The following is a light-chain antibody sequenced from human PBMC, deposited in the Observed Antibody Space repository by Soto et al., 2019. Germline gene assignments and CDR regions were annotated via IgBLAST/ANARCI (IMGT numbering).Light chain of an antibody. V-gene: IGKV3-11*01. J-gene: IGKJ3*01. CDR1: QSVSTY. Sequence: EIVLTQSPATLSLSRGERATLSCSASQSVSTYVAWYQQKPGQAPRLLIYDASNRATGFPARFSGSGSGTDFTPTICIPEPEAFPVYCCQQRSNWPLFTFGTGTTVAI. CDR3: QQRSNWPLFT. CDR2: DAS.